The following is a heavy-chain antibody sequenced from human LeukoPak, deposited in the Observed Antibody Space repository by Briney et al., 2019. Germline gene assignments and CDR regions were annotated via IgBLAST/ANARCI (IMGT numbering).Heavy chain of an antibody. CDR2: INSAGNST. CDR3: ARAQAVTGTGGFDP. D-gene: IGHD6-19*01. CDR1: GFTFSNYW. J-gene: IGHJ5*02. V-gene: IGHV3-74*01. Sequence: PGGSLRLSRAASGFTFSNYWMHWVRQAPGKGLVWVSRINSAGNSTSYADSVKGRFTISRDNAKNTLYLQMKSLRDEDTAVYYCARAQAVTGTGGFDPWGQGTLVTVSS.